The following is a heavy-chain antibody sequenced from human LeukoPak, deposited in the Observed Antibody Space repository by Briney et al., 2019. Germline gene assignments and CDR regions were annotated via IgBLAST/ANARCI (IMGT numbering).Heavy chain of an antibody. V-gene: IGHV4-39*07. CDR2: MYYSGST. J-gene: IGHJ4*02. CDR3: ARAVREMTTGDYFNY. CDR1: GGSISSSSYY. Sequence: PSETLSLTCTVSGGSISSSSYYWGWIRQPPGKGLEWIGSMYYSGSTNYNPSLKSRLTMSVDTSKNQFSLELSSVTAADTAVYYCARAVREMTTGDYFNYWGQGTLVTVSS. D-gene: IGHD5-24*01.